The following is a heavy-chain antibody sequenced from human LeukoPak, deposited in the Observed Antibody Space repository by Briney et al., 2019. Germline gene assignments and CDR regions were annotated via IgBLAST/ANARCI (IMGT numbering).Heavy chain of an antibody. Sequence: GKSLRLSCAASGFTFSSYALYWVRQTPGKGLEWVAVISYDERNKFYADSVKGRFTISRDNSKNTVYLQMYSLRAGDTAMYYCARPLLPYGDDDWYFGLWGRGTLVTVSS. CDR1: GFTFSSYA. J-gene: IGHJ2*01. V-gene: IGHV3-30*04. CDR2: ISYDERNK. CDR3: ARPLLPYGDDDWYFGL. D-gene: IGHD4-17*01.